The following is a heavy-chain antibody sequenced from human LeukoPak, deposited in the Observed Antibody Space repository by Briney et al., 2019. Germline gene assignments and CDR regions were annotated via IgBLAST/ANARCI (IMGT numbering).Heavy chain of an antibody. Sequence: GASVKVSCKASGYTFTGYYMHWVRQAPGQGLEWMGWINPNSGGTNYAQKFQGRVTMTRDTSISTAYMELSRLRSDDTAVYYCARVKGIAVAGTLYYCGQGTLVTVSS. CDR1: GYTFTGYY. CDR3: ARVKGIAVAGTLYY. CDR2: INPNSGGT. D-gene: IGHD6-19*01. V-gene: IGHV1-2*02. J-gene: IGHJ4*02.